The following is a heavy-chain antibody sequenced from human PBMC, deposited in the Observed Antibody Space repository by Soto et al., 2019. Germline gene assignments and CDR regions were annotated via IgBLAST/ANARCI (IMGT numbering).Heavy chain of an antibody. V-gene: IGHV3-30*18. CDR1: GFSFSTYG. CDR3: AKGFGIFLAFDY. J-gene: IGHJ4*02. D-gene: IGHD3-16*01. Sequence: QVHLVESGGGVVQPGRSLRLSCAASGFSFSTYGMHWVRQAPGKGLEWVAFISNDGSNKYYADSVKGRFTISRDNSKNALYLQMNSLRAEDTAVYYCAKGFGIFLAFDYWGQGTLVTVSS. CDR2: ISNDGSNK.